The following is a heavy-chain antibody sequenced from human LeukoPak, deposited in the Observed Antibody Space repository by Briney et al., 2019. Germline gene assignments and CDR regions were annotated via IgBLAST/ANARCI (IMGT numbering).Heavy chain of an antibody. CDR1: GGTFSSYA. V-gene: IGHV1-69*04. CDR2: IIPILGIA. Sequence: SVKVSCKASGGTFSSYAISWVRQAPGQGLEWMGRIIPILGIANYAQKFQGRVTITADKSTSTAYMELSSLRSEDTAVYYCARGRSEVTMVRGVILDYWGQGTLVTVSS. CDR3: ARGRSEVTMVRGVILDY. D-gene: IGHD3-10*01. J-gene: IGHJ4*02.